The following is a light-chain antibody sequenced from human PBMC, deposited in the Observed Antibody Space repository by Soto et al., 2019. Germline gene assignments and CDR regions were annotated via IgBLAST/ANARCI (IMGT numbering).Light chain of an antibody. Sequence: QSALTQPPSVSGTPGQRVTISCTGTVCGIGACSDVPWYQHLPGTAPKLLIFGNINRPSGVPDRFSGSKSGTSASLAITGLQAEDEDDYYCQSYDTTLSAWMFGGGTKLTVL. V-gene: IGLV1-40*01. CDR2: GNI. CDR1: VCGIGACSD. CDR3: QSYDTTLSAWM. J-gene: IGLJ3*02.